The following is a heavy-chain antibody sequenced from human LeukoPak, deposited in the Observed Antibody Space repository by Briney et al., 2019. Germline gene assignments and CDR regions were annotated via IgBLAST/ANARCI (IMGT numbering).Heavy chain of an antibody. V-gene: IGHV4-30-4*08. Sequence: PSQTLSLTCTVSGGSISSGDYYWSWIRQLPGKGLEWIGYIYYSGSTFYNPSLKSRVTMSVDTSKNQFSLKLSSVTAADTAVYYCARGGTVAGSPDGFDYWGQGTLVTVSS. CDR1: GGSISSGDYY. D-gene: IGHD6-19*01. CDR2: IYYSGST. CDR3: ARGGTVAGSPDGFDY. J-gene: IGHJ4*02.